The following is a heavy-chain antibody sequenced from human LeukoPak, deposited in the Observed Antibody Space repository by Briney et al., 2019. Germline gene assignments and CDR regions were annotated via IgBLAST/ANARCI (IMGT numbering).Heavy chain of an antibody. CDR1: GYTFHNYD. D-gene: IGHD3-3*01. Sequence: ASVKVFCKTSGYTFHNYDINGVRQATGQGRECMGWMNPNSGNTGHAQKFQGRVLMTTNTSMPTAYVELRRLRSEDTDIYYCARGALVAIFGPGYDEYFEYWGQGTVVAVFS. CDR3: ARGALVAIFGPGYDEYFEY. J-gene: IGHJ4*02. CDR2: MNPNSGNT. V-gene: IGHV1-8*01.